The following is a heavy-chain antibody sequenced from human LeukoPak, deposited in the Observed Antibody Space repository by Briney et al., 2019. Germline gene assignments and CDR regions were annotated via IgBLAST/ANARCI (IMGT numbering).Heavy chain of an antibody. CDR2: VNPNSGGT. J-gene: IGHJ5*02. D-gene: IGHD2-8*01. CDR3: ASACTNGVCYKSWFDP. Sequence: ASVTVFCKTTAYTFTGYYMTWVRQAQGQRLECIGWVNPNSGGTNYAQKFQGRVTMTRDTSISTAYMELSRLRSDDTAVYYCASACTNGVCYKSWFDPWGQGTLVTVSS. CDR1: AYTFTGYY. V-gene: IGHV1-2*02.